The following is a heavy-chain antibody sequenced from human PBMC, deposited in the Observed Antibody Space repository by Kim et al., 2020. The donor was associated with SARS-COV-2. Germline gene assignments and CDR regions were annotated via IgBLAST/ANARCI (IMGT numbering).Heavy chain of an antibody. CDR3: ARGASDYVWGSPTLFLDY. CDR1: GYTFTSYY. Sequence: ASVKVSCKASGYTFTSYYMHWVRQAPGQGLEWMGIINPSGGSTSYAQKFQGRVTMTRDTSTSTVYMELSSLRSEDTAVYYCARGASDYVWGSPTLFLDYWGQGTLVTVSS. V-gene: IGHV1-46*01. CDR2: INPSGGST. J-gene: IGHJ4*02. D-gene: IGHD3-16*01.